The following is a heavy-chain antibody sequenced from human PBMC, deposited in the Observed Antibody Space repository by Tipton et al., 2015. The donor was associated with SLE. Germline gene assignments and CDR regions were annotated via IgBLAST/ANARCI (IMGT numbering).Heavy chain of an antibody. CDR2: ISYDGNNK. CDR1: GFTFSTYA. V-gene: IGHV3-30*04. J-gene: IGHJ4*02. CDR3: ATSNFFFAY. D-gene: IGHD2/OR15-2a*01. Sequence: SLRLSCAASGFTFSTYAMNWVRQAPGKGLEWVAVISYDGNNKYADSVKGRFTISRDNSRNTLYLQMNSLRADDTAVYYCATSNFFFAYWGPGTLVTVPS.